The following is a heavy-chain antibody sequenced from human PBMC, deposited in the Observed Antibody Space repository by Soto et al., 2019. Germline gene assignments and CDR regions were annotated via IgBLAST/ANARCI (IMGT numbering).Heavy chain of an antibody. CDR3: VREYCGGDCYFDY. J-gene: IGHJ4*02. V-gene: IGHV3-33*01. Sequence: QVQLVESGGGVVQPGRSLRLSCAASGFSFSSYAMHWVRQAPGKGLEWVAVIWYDASNKYSADSVKGRFTISRENSKKTVYLQMNNLGVEDTAVYYCVREYCGGDCYFDYWGQGTLVTVSS. D-gene: IGHD2-21*01. CDR2: IWYDASNK. CDR1: GFSFSSYA.